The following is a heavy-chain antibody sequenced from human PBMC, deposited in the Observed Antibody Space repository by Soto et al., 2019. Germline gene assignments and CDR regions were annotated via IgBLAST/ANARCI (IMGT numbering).Heavy chain of an antibody. CDR1: GYTFTSYA. CDR2: INAGNGNT. D-gene: IGHD6-19*01. V-gene: IGHV1-3*01. J-gene: IGHJ6*02. CDR3: ARRPVAVAGTRGYYGMDV. Sequence: ASVKVSCKASGYTFTSYAMHWVRQAPGQRLEWMGWINAGNGNTKYSQKFQGRVTITRDTSASTAYMELSSLRSEDTAVYYCARRPVAVAGTRGYYGMDVWGRGTTVTVSS.